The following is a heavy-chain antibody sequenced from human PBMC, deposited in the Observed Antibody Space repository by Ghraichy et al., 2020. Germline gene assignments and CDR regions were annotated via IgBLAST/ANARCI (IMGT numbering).Heavy chain of an antibody. J-gene: IGHJ4*02. V-gene: IGHV3-48*01. CDR1: GFTFSSYA. CDR3: ARGPLSGHYFDY. D-gene: IGHD6-19*01. CDR2: ISSTSSTI. Sequence: GGSLRLSCAASGFTFSSYAMNWVRQTPGKGLEWVSYISSTSSTIYYADSVRGRFTISRDNAKNSLYLQMDSLSAEDTAVYYCARGPLSGHYFDYWGQGTLVTVSS.